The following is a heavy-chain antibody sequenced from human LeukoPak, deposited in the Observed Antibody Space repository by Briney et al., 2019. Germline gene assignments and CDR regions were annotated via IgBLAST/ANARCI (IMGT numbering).Heavy chain of an antibody. CDR3: ARRLYCSSTSCYYFDY. V-gene: IGHV5-51*01. J-gene: IGHJ4*02. CDR1: GYSFTSYW. CDR2: IYPGDSDT. Sequence: GESLKISCKGSGYSFTSYWIGWVRQMPGKGLEWVGIIYPGDSDTRYSPSFQGQVTISADKSISTAYLQWSSLKASDTATYYCARRLYCSSTSCYYFDYWGQGTLVTVSS. D-gene: IGHD2-2*01.